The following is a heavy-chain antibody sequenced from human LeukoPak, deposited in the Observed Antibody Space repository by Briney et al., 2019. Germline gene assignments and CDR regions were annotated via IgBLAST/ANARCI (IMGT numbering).Heavy chain of an antibody. CDR3: ARDPYCSSTSCQFDY. V-gene: IGHV3-53*01. Sequence: ASVKVSCKASGGTFSSYAISWVRQAPGKGLEWVSVIYSGGSTYYADSVKGRFTISRDNSKNTLYLQMNSLRAEDTAVYYCARDPYCSSTSCQFDYWGQGTLVTVSS. D-gene: IGHD2-2*01. CDR2: IYSGGST. J-gene: IGHJ4*02. CDR1: GGTFSSYA.